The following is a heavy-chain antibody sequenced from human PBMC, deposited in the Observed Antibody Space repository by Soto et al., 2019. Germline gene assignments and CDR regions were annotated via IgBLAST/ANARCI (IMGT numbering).Heavy chain of an antibody. J-gene: IGHJ3*01. CDR1: GGSISGYY. V-gene: IGHV4-59*08. Sequence: SETLSLTCTVSGGSISGYYWSWIRQSPGKGLEYIGYISYSGSTNYNPSLKSRVTTSLDTPKHQFSLKLSSVTAADTAVYYCASLNFDILTGYYAFDLWGQGTMVTVSS. CDR2: ISYSGST. CDR3: ASLNFDILTGYYAFDL. D-gene: IGHD3-9*01.